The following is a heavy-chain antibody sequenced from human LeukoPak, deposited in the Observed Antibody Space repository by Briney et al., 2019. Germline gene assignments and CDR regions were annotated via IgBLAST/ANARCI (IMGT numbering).Heavy chain of an antibody. CDR3: ASAAGPFDN. CDR1: GFTFSAYG. J-gene: IGHJ4*02. V-gene: IGHV3-30*12. Sequence: GGSLRLSCAASGFTFSAYGMNWVRHAPDKGLEWVATIEYDGNKKYYAESVKGRFTISRDNSKNTLYLQMNSLRAEDTAVYYCASAAGPFDNWGQGTLVTVSS. D-gene: IGHD6-13*01. CDR2: IEYDGNKK.